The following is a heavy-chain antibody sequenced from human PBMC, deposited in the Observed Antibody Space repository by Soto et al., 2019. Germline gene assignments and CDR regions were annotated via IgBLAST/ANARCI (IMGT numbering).Heavy chain of an antibody. Sequence: EVQLLESGGGLVQPGGSLRLSCAASGFTFSSYAMIWVRQAPGKGRAGGSVVSGSAGSTYYADSVKGRLTISRDNTKNTLYLQINSLRAEDTAVYYCAKDASSGIPSFDSWGRVTVVTGAS. D-gene: IGHD2-21*02. CDR2: VSGSAGST. CDR1: GFTFSSYA. CDR3: AKDASSGIPSFDS. V-gene: IGHV3-23*01. J-gene: IGHJ2*01.